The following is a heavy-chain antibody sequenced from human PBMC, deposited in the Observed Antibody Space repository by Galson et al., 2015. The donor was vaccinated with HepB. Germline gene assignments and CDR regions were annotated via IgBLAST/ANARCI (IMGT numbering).Heavy chain of an antibody. V-gene: IGHV3-23*01. CDR3: AVDTAFDY. J-gene: IGHJ4*02. D-gene: IGHD5-18*01. CDR1: GFTFSSYD. CDR2: ISFSGGRT. Sequence: SLRLSCAASGFTFSSYDMSWVRQAPGKGLEWVSVISFSGGRTYYADLVKGRFTISRDNSKNTLYLHMHSLRAEDTAVYYCAVDTAFDYWGQGTLVTVSS.